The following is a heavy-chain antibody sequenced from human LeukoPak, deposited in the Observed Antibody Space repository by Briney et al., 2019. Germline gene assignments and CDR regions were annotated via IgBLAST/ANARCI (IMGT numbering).Heavy chain of an antibody. J-gene: IGHJ4*02. V-gene: IGHV3-23*01. CDR3: AKDITIFGVVTLFDY. D-gene: IGHD3-3*01. Sequence: GGSLRLSCAASGFTFSSYAMSWVRQAPGKGLEWVSAISGSGGSTYYADSVKGRFTISRDNSKNTLYLQMNSLRAEDTAVYYCAKDITIFGVVTLFDYWGQGTLVTVSS. CDR2: ISGSGGST. CDR1: GFTFSSYA.